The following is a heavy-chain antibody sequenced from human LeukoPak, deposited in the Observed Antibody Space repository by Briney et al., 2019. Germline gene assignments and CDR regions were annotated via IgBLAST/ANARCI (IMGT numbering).Heavy chain of an antibody. D-gene: IGHD2-2*01. Sequence: GGSLRLSCAASGFTFSSFAMNWVRQAPGKGLEWVSNISGSGGSTYYADSLKGRFTISRDNSKNTLYLQMNSLRAEDTAVYYCAKDRETEYHRAYFDFWGQGTLVTVSS. V-gene: IGHV3-23*01. J-gene: IGHJ4*02. CDR3: AKDRETEYHRAYFDF. CDR2: ISGSGGST. CDR1: GFTFSSFA.